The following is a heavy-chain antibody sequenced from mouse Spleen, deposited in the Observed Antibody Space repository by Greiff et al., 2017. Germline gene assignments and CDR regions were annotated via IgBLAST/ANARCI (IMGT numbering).Heavy chain of an antibody. D-gene: IGHD1-2*01. Sequence: VQVVESGPELVKPGASVKMSCKASGYSFTDYVISWVKQRTGQGLEWIGEIYPGSGSTYYNEKFKGKATLTADKSSNTAYMQLSSLTSEDSAVYFCARGYGLQAWFAYWGQGTLVTVSA. CDR3: ARGYGLQAWFAY. J-gene: IGHJ3*01. CDR2: IYPGSGST. V-gene: IGHV1-77*01. CDR1: GYSFTDYV.